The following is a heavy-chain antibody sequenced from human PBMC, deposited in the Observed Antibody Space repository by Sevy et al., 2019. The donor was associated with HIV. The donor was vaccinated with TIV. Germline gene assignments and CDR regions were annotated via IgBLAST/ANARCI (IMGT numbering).Heavy chain of an antibody. CDR3: ARSRVMSGTFDY. Sequence: SETLSLTCTVSGGSISGYYWSWIRQPPGKGLEWIGYISYSGNTNYNPSLKSRVTISVDTSKNEFSLKLSSVTAADTAVYYCARSRVMSGTFDYWGQGTLVTVSS. CDR1: GGSISGYY. V-gene: IGHV4-59*01. D-gene: IGHD6-13*01. J-gene: IGHJ4*02. CDR2: ISYSGNT.